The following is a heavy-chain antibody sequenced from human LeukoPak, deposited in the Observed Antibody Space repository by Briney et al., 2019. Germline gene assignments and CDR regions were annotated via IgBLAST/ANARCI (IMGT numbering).Heavy chain of an antibody. J-gene: IGHJ4*02. V-gene: IGHV3-11*01. CDR2: ISSSGSAL. CDR1: GFTFSDFY. Sequence: GGSLRLSCAASGFTFSDFYMSWVRQAPGKGLEWLSYISSSGSALYYADSVKGRFTISRDNAKNSLYLQMNSLRADDTAVYYCARVRGSPELYYDFWSGYQLDYWGQGTLVTVSS. CDR3: ARVRGSPELYYDFWSGYQLDY. D-gene: IGHD3-3*01.